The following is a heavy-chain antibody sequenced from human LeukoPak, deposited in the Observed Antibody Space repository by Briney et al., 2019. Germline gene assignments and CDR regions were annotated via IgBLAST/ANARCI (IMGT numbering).Heavy chain of an antibody. J-gene: IGHJ6*03. CDR2: ISGSGGST. D-gene: IGHD3-3*01. V-gene: IGHV3-23*01. CDR1: GFTFDDYA. CDR3: AKLSTIFGVVNYMDV. Sequence: PGGSLRLSCAASGFTFDDYAMSWVRQAPGKGLEWVSAISGSGGSTYYADSVKGRFTISRDNSKNTLYLQMNSLRAEDTAVYYCAKLSTIFGVVNYMDVWGKGTTVTVSS.